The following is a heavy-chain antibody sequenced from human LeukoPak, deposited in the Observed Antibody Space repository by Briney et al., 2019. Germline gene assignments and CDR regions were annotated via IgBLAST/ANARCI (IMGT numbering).Heavy chain of an antibody. V-gene: IGHV3-11*01. J-gene: IGHJ4*02. CDR1: GFTFSDYY. Sequence: GGSLRLSRAASGFTFSDYYMSWIRQAPGKGLEWVSYISGTGSTIYYADSVKGRFTISRDNAKNSLYLQMSSLRGEDTAVYYCARGVGYGSGSYWGQGTLVTVSS. D-gene: IGHD3-10*01. CDR3: ARGVGYGSGSY. CDR2: ISGTGSTI.